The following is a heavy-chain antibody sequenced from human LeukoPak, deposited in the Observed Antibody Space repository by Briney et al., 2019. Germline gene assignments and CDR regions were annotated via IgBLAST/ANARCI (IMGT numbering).Heavy chain of an antibody. D-gene: IGHD3-22*01. CDR2: INHSGST. J-gene: IGHJ3*02. CDR1: GGPFSGYY. V-gene: IGHV4-34*01. Sequence: SETLSLTCAVYGGPFSGYYWSWIRQPPGKGLEWIGEINHSGSTNYNPSLKSRVTISVDTSKNQFSLKLSSVTAADTAVYYCARQLDYDSSGYYPPDAFDIWGQGTMVTVSS. CDR3: ARQLDYDSSGYYPPDAFDI.